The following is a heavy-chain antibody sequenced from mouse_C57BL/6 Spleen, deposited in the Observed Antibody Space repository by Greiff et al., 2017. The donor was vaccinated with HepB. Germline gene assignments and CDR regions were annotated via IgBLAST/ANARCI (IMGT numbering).Heavy chain of an antibody. CDR2: IHPNSGST. D-gene: IGHD3-2*02. CDR1: GYTFTSYW. Sequence: QVQLQQPGAELVKPGASVKLSCKASGYTFTSYWMHWVKQRPGQGLEWIGMIHPNSGSTNYNEKFKSKATLTVDKSSSTAYMQLSSLTSEDSAVYYCARGLQAAQATLYAMDYWGQGTSVTVSS. V-gene: IGHV1-64*01. J-gene: IGHJ4*01. CDR3: ARGLQAAQATLYAMDY.